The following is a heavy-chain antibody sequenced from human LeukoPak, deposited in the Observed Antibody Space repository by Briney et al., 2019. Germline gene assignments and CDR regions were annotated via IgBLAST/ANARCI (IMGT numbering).Heavy chain of an antibody. J-gene: IGHJ6*02. D-gene: IGHD3-22*01. CDR2: INPNSGGT. Sequence: GASVKVSCKASGYTFTGYYMHWVRQAPGQGLEWMGWINPNSGGTNYAQKFQGWVTMTRDTSISTAYMELSRLRSDDTAVYYCARDGFDYYDSSGSYYYYGMDVWGQGTTVTVSS. CDR3: ARDGFDYYDSSGSYYYYGMDV. V-gene: IGHV1-2*04. CDR1: GYTFTGYY.